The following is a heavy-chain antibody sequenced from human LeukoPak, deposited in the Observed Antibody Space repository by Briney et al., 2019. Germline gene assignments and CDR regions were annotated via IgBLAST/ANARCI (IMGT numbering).Heavy chain of an antibody. CDR3: ANDGAYYDSSTDAFDI. Sequence: GGSLRLSCAASGFIFSSYGMHWVRQAPGKGLEWVTFIRYDGINKYYADSVKGRFTISRDNAKNTLYLQMNSLRAEDTAVYYCANDGAYYDSSTDAFDIWGQGTMVTVSS. J-gene: IGHJ3*02. V-gene: IGHV3-30*02. CDR2: IRYDGINK. CDR1: GFIFSSYG. D-gene: IGHD3-22*01.